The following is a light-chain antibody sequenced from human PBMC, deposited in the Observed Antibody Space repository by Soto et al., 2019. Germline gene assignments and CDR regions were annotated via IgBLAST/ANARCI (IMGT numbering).Light chain of an antibody. CDR1: QSVSSY. Sequence: EIVLTQSPATLSLSPGERAALSCRASQSVSSYLAWYQQKLGQAPRLLIYDASNRATGIPARFSGSGSGTDCTLTISSLEPEDFAVYYCKQCSSCPSTFGGGTKVEIK. V-gene: IGKV3-11*01. CDR2: DAS. CDR3: KQCSSCPST. J-gene: IGKJ4*01.